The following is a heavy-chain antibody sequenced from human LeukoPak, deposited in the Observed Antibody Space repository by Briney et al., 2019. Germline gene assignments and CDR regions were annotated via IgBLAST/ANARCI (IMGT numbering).Heavy chain of an antibody. J-gene: IGHJ4*02. CDR2: ISGSGGST. D-gene: IGHD3-22*01. CDR1: GFTFSSYA. Sequence: GGSLRLSCAASGFTFSSYAMSWVRQAPGKGLEWVSAISGSGGSTYYADSVKGRFTISRDNSKNTLYLQMNSLRAEDTAVYYCAKYLGDSSGYYYVGEDVGYWGQGTLVTASS. CDR3: AKYLGDSSGYYYVGEDVGY. V-gene: IGHV3-23*01.